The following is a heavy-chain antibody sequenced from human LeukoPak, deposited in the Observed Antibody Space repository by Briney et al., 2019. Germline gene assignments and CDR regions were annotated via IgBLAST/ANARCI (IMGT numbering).Heavy chain of an antibody. CDR3: ARHGRVVPAANHYYYYGMDV. D-gene: IGHD2-2*01. CDR1: GGSISSYY. J-gene: IGHJ6*02. V-gene: IGHV4-59*08. Sequence: SETLSLTCTVSGGSISSYYWSWIRQPPGKGLEWSGYIYYSGSTNYNPSLKSRVTISVDTSKNQFSLKLSSVTAADTAVYYCARHGRVVPAANHYYYYGMDVWGQGTTVTVSS. CDR2: IYYSGST.